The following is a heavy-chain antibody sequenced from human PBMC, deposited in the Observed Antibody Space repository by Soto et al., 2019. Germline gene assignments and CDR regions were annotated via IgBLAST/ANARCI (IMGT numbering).Heavy chain of an antibody. D-gene: IGHD1-26*01. CDR3: VQGASTAHQPLDS. V-gene: IGHV3-30*03. Sequence: QVQLVESGGGVVQPGRSLRLSCAASGFFFRNFGMHWVRRAPGKGLEWVAAISGDGNDKYYPDSMKGRFTISRDNFNNTLYLQLNSLRPEDTAVYPCVQGASTAHQPLDSWGQGVLVTVSS. CDR1: GFFFRNFG. CDR2: ISGDGNDK. J-gene: IGHJ4*02.